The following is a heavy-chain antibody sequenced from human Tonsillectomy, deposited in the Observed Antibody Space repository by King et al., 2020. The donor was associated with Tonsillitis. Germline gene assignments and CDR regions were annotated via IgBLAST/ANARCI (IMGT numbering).Heavy chain of an antibody. CDR2: ISFDGSNK. V-gene: IGHV3-30*04. CDR3: ARAGNYYDSSGYYPDAFDI. D-gene: IGHD3-22*01. J-gene: IGHJ3*02. Sequence: HVQLVESGGGVVQPGRSLRLSCAASGFTFSSYAMHWVRQAPGKGLEWVAIISFDGSNKYYADSVKGRFTISRDNSKNTLYLQMNSLRAEDTAAYYCARAGNYYDSSGYYPDAFDIWGQGTMVTVSS. CDR1: GFTFSSYA.